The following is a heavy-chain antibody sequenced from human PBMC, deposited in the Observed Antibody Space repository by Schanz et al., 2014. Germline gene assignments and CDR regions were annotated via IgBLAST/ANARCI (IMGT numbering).Heavy chain of an antibody. CDR1: GYTFTDYG. CDR2: INPNTGGT. Sequence: QVQVVQSGAEVKKPGASVKVSCKASGYTFTDYGVIWVRQAPGQGLEWTGWINPNTGGTNFAQKFQGWVTVTRDTSISTVYMELSRVTYEDTAVYYCARDDRAYYYGMDVWGQGTTVTVSS. V-gene: IGHV1-2*04. D-gene: IGHD3-22*01. CDR3: ARDDRAYYYGMDV. J-gene: IGHJ6*02.